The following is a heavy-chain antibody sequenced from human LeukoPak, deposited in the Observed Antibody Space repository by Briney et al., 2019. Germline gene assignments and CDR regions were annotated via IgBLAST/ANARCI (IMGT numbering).Heavy chain of an antibody. Sequence: SETLSLTCIVSGASISSGNYYWAWIRQPPGKGLEWIGTFYSGGSAYYNPSLTSRVSISKDTSDNQFSLRLSSVTAADTAVYYCARVVYDSSTYPKSYFDFWGQGTLVTVSS. CDR1: GASISSGNYY. CDR3: ARVVYDSSTYPKSYFDF. J-gene: IGHJ4*02. CDR2: FYSGGSA. D-gene: IGHD3-22*01. V-gene: IGHV4-39*07.